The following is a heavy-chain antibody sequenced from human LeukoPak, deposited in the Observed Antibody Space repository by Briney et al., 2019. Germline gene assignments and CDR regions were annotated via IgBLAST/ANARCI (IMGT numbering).Heavy chain of an antibody. CDR2: INPNSGGT. Sequence: ASVKVSCKASGYTFTGYYMHWVRQAPGQGLEWMGWINPNSGGTNSAQKFQGKVMMTRDTSISTAYMELSRLRSDDTAVYYCARKWVRGVISTDYWGQGTLVTVSS. CDR1: GYTFTGYY. CDR3: ARKWVRGVISTDY. J-gene: IGHJ4*02. V-gene: IGHV1-2*02. D-gene: IGHD3-10*01.